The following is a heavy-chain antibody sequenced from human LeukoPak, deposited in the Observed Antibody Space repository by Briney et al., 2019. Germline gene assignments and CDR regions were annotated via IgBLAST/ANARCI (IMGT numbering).Heavy chain of an antibody. Sequence: PSETLSLTCAVYGGSFSGYYWSWIRQPPGKGLEWIGYIYYSGSTNYNPSLKSRVTISVDTSKNQFSLKLSSVTAADTAVYYCARTTYDSSGYYYELSAFDIWGQGTMVTVSS. CDR1: GGSFSGYY. V-gene: IGHV4-59*01. CDR3: ARTTYDSSGYYYELSAFDI. CDR2: IYYSGST. J-gene: IGHJ3*02. D-gene: IGHD3-22*01.